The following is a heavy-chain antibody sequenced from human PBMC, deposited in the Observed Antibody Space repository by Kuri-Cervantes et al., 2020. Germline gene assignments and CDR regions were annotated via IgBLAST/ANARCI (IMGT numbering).Heavy chain of an antibody. J-gene: IGHJ6*03. V-gene: IGHV1-69*13. Sequence: SVKVSCKASGGTFSSYAISWVRQAPGQGLEWMGGIIPIFGTANYAQKFQGRVTITADESTSTAYMELSSLRAEDTALYYCAKMAGSGWQSVHYYYYYYMDVWGKGTTVTVSS. CDR3: AKMAGSGWQSVHYYYYYYMDV. CDR2: IIPIFGTA. D-gene: IGHD6-19*01. CDR1: GGTFSSYA.